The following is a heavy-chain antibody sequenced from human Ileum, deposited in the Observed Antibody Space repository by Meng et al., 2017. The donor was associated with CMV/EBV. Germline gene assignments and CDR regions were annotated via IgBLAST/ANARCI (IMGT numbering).Heavy chain of an antibody. CDR2: TSYDATKD. CDR3: ARERAIFGVVTLTIPIDGFDI. J-gene: IGHJ3*02. V-gene: IGHV3-30*19. CDR1: GFTFSRYD. D-gene: IGHD3-3*01. Sequence: GGSLRLSCAASGFTFSRYDIHWVRQAPGKGLEWVAVTSYDATKDWYADSVKGRFTISRDNSKNTLYLQMNSLRRDDTGVYYCARERAIFGVVTLTIPIDGFDIWGEGTMVTVSS.